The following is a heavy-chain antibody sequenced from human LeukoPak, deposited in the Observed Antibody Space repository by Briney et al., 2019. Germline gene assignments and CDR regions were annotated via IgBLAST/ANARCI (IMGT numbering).Heavy chain of an antibody. D-gene: IGHD6-13*01. J-gene: IGHJ4*02. Sequence: PSETLSLTCRVSGASINSGSNYWGWIRQPPGKTLEWIGSIYSSGSTYYNPSLKSRVIIMIDTPKNHFSLTLSSVTAADTAVYYCARWGLGSSWDVFENWGQGTLVTVSS. V-gene: IGHV4-39*07. CDR3: ARWGLGSSWDVFEN. CDR1: GASINSGSNY. CDR2: IYSSGST.